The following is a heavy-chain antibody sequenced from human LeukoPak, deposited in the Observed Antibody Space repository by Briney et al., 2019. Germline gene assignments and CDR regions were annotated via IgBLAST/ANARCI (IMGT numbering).Heavy chain of an antibody. J-gene: IGHJ6*03. CDR2: INPNSGGT. Sequence: ASVKVSCKASGYTFTGYYIHWVRQAPGQGLEWMGWINPNSGGTNYAQKFQGRVTMTRDTSISTAYMELSRLRSDDTAVYYCARAPTYRGYMGVWGKGTTVTVSS. CDR3: ARAPTYRGYMGV. V-gene: IGHV1-2*02. D-gene: IGHD4-11*01. CDR1: GYTFTGYY.